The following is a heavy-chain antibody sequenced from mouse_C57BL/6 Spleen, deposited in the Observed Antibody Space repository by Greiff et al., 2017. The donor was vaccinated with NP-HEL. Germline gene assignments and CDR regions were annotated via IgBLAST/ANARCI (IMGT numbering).Heavy chain of an antibody. CDR3: ARGDYGYDGFDY. CDR2: INYDGSST. V-gene: IGHV5-16*01. D-gene: IGHD2-2*01. J-gene: IGHJ2*01. Sequence: EVMLVESEGGLVQPGSSMKLSCTASGFTFSDYYMAWVRQVPEKGLEWVANINYDGSSTYYLDSLKSRFIISRDNAKNILYLQMSSLKSEDTATYYCARGDYGYDGFDYWGQGTTLTVSS. CDR1: GFTFSDYY.